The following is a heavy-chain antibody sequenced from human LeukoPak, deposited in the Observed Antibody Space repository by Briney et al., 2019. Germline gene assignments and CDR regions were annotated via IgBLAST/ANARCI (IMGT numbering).Heavy chain of an antibody. D-gene: IGHD4-17*01. V-gene: IGHV3-74*01. J-gene: IGHJ4*02. CDR3: ARVPDTVTHDY. CDR2: INSDGSST. Sequence: GESLKISCAASGFTFSSYWMHWVRQAPGKGLVWVSRINSDGSSTSYADSVKGRFTISRDNAKNTLYLQMNSLRAEDTAVYYCARVPDTVTHDYWGQGTLVTVSS. CDR1: GFTFSSYW.